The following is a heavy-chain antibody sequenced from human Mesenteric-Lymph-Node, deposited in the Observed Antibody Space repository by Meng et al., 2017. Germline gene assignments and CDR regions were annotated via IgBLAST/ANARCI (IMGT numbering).Heavy chain of an antibody. D-gene: IGHD6-19*01. CDR2: INPNSGGT. CDR3: ARVSGLAYSSGWYYYFDY. J-gene: IGHJ4*02. CDR1: GYTFTGYY. V-gene: IGHV1-2*06. Sequence: ASVKVSCKASGYTFTGYYMHWVRQAPGQGLEWMGRINPNSGGTNYAQKFQGRVTMTRDTSISTAYMELSRLRSEDTAVYYCARVSGLAYSSGWYYYFDYWGQGTLVTVSS.